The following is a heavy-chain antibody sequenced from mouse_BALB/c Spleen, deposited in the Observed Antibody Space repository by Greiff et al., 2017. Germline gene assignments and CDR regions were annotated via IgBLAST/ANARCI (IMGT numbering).Heavy chain of an antibody. CDR3: ARRGYDNFGGDYFDY. CDR1: GYSFTGYY. D-gene: IGHD2-1*01. V-gene: IGHV1S34*01. CDR2: ISCYNGAT. Sequence: LVKTWASVKISCKASGYSFTGYYMHWVQQSHGKSLEWIGYISCYNGATSYKHKFKGKATFTVDTSSSTAYMQFNSLTSEDSAVYNCARRGYDNFGGDYFDYWGEGTTPT. J-gene: IGHJ2*01.